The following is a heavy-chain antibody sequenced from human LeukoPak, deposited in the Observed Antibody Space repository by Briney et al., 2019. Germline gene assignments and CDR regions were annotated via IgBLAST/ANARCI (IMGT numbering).Heavy chain of an antibody. D-gene: IGHD2-15*01. Sequence: SQTLSLTCAISGDSFSRNIATWNWIRQSPAIGLEWLVRRYYRSKWYNDYAVSVNSRISINPVTSKNQSSLKLSSVTAADPAVYYCATWRYCSGGHCFGNYYMELWGKGTTVTVSS. J-gene: IGHJ6*03. CDR2: RYYRSKWYN. CDR1: GDSFSRNIAT. CDR3: ATWRYCSGGHCFGNYYMEL. V-gene: IGHV6-1*01.